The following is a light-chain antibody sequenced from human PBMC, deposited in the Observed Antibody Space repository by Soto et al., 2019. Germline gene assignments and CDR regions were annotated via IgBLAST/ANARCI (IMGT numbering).Light chain of an antibody. Sequence: EVVMTQSPATLSVSPGEGVILSCRASQSVSSNVAWYQQRPGQAPRLLIYGASTRPTGVPVRFSARGSRTEFTLTLSSLQSEDFAVYYCQQYKQWPTLTFGGGSKIEFK. CDR1: QSVSSN. CDR3: QQYKQWPTLT. V-gene: IGKV3-15*01. CDR2: GAS. J-gene: IGKJ4*01.